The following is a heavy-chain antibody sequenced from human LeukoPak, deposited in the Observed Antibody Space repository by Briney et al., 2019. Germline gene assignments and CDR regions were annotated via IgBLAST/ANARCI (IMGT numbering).Heavy chain of an antibody. J-gene: IGHJ4*02. Sequence: SGPTLAKPTQTLTLTCTFSGFSLSSRGVGVGWIRHPPGKALEWPALVYWDDDKRYSPSLKSRLTITKDTSKNQVVLTMTNLDPVDTATYYCARVPNYYDSSGLRFDYWGQGTLVTVSS. CDR2: VYWDDDK. CDR1: GFSLSSRGVG. CDR3: ARVPNYYDSSGLRFDY. V-gene: IGHV2-5*02. D-gene: IGHD3-22*01.